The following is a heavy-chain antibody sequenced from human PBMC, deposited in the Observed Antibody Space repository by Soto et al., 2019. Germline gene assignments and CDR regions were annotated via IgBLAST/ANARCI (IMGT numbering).Heavy chain of an antibody. CDR1: GGTSSSYA. Sequence: SVKVSCKASGGTSSSYAISWVRQSPGQGLEWMGGIIPIFGTANYAQKFQGRVTITADESTSTAYMELSSLRSEDTAVYYCARRGTTGTAYYYYGMDVWGQGTTVTVSS. CDR3: ARRGTTGTAYYYYGMDV. V-gene: IGHV1-69*13. J-gene: IGHJ6*02. CDR2: IIPIFGTA. D-gene: IGHD1-1*01.